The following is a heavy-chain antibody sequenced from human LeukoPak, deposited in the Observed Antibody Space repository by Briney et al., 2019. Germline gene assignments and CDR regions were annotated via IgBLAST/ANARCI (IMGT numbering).Heavy chain of an antibody. CDR3: ARAQGLAVAGPAFDI. CDR2: ISSSSYI. Sequence: PGGSLRLSCAASGFTFSSYSMNWVRQAPGKGLEWVSSISSSSYIYYADSVKGRFTISRDNAKNSLYLQMNSLRAEDTAVYYCARAQGLAVAGPAFDIWGQGTMVTVSS. CDR1: GFTFSSYS. D-gene: IGHD6-19*01. V-gene: IGHV3-21*01. J-gene: IGHJ3*02.